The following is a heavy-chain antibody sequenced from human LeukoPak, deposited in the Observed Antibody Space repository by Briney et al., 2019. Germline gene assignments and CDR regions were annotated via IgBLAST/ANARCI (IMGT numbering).Heavy chain of an antibody. J-gene: IGHJ3*02. V-gene: IGHV4-34*01. CDR2: INHSGST. Sequence: SETLSLTCAVYGGSFSGYYWSWIRQPPGKGLEWIGEINHSGSTTYNPSLKSRVTILVDTSKNQFSLKLSSVTAADTAIYYCARQAVGYCSGGSCSRDAFDIWGQGTMVTVSS. D-gene: IGHD2-15*01. CDR3: ARQAVGYCSGGSCSRDAFDI. CDR1: GGSFSGYY.